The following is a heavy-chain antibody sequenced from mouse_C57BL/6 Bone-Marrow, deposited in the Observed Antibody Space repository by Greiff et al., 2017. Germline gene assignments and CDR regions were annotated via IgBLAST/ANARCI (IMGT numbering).Heavy chain of an antibody. CDR3: ARRVITTYFDY. CDR1: GYTFTDYY. J-gene: IGHJ2*01. V-gene: IGHV1-26*01. Sequence: EVQLQQSGPELVKPGASVKISCKASGYTFTDYYMNWVKQSHGKSLEWIGDINPNNGGTSYNQKFKGKATLTVDKSSSTAYMELRSLTSEDSAVYYCARRVITTYFDYWGQGTTLTVSS. CDR2: INPNNGGT. D-gene: IGHD2-4*01.